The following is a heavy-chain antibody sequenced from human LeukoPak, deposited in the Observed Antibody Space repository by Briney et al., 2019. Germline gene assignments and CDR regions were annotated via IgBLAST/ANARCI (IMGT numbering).Heavy chain of an antibody. CDR2: ISSSSSYI. V-gene: IGHV3-21*01. CDR3: VAWVGFDY. J-gene: IGHJ4*02. Sequence: GGSLRLSCAASGFTLSSYSMNWVRQAPGKGLEWVSSISSSSSYIYYADSVKGRFTISRDNAKNSLHLQMNSLRAEDTAVYYCVAWVGFDYWGQGTLVTVSS. CDR1: GFTLSSYS. D-gene: IGHD1-26*01.